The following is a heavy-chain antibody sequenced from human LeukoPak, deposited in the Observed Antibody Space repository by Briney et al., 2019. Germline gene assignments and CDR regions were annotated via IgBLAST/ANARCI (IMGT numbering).Heavy chain of an antibody. J-gene: IGHJ6*02. CDR3: ARVLSGKHPIRYYYYGMDV. CDR1: GFTFSSYW. Sequence: GGSLRLSCAASGFTFSSYWMSWVRQAPGKGLEWVANIKQDGSEKYYVDSVKGRFTISRDNAKNSLYLQMNSLRAEDTAVYYCARVLSGKHPIRYYYYGMDVWGQGTTVTVSS. CDR2: IKQDGSEK. D-gene: IGHD6-25*01. V-gene: IGHV3-7*01.